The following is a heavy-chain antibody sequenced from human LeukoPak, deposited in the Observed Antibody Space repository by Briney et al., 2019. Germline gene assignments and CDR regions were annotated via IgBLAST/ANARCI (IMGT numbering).Heavy chain of an antibody. V-gene: IGHV3-43*02. CDR3: AKDVSISAAGTGDLDY. Sequence: PGGSLRLSCAASGFTFDDYAMHWVRQAPGKGLEWVSLISGDGSSTYYAGSVKGRFTISRDNSKNSLYLQMNSLRTEDTALYYCAKDVSISAAGTGDLDYWGQGTLVTVSS. CDR2: ISGDGSST. CDR1: GFTFDDYA. D-gene: IGHD6-13*01. J-gene: IGHJ4*02.